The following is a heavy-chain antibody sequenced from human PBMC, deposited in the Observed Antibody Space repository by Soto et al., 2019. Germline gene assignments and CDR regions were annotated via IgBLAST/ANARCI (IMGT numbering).Heavy chain of an antibody. CDR3: VRDFEGSYGYGPFEY. Sequence: GGWRRRSWAACGFTFSRHWMSCGRQAPRRVLGWVANIKQDGSEKYYVDSVKGRSTISRDNAKNSVYLQMNSLRAEDTAVYYCVRDFEGSYGYGPFEYWGQGTLVTVSS. CDR2: IKQDGSEK. J-gene: IGHJ4*02. V-gene: IGHV3-7*03. CDR1: GFTFSRHW. D-gene: IGHD5-18*01.